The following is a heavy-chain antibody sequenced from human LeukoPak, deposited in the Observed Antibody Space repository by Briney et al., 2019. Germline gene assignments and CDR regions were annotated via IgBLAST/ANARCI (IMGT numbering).Heavy chain of an antibody. V-gene: IGHV3-48*04. CDR3: ARGVYCSSSSCFLDY. CDR1: GFTFCSYS. J-gene: IGHJ4*02. Sequence: GGSLRLSCAASGFTFCSYSMNWVRQAPGKGLEWVSYISSSSSTIYYADSVKGRFTISRDNAKNSLYLQMNSLRAEDTAVYYCARGVYCSSSSCFLDYWGQGTLVTVSS. D-gene: IGHD2-15*01. CDR2: ISSSSSTI.